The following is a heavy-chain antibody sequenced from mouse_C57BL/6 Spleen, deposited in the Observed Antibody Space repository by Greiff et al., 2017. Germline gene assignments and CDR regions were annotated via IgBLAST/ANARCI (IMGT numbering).Heavy chain of an antibody. Sequence: QVQLQQPGAELVKPGASVKLSCKASGYTFTSYWMHWVKQRPGQGLEWIGMIHPNSGSTNYNEKFKSKATLTVDKSSSTAYMQLSSLTSEDSAVYYCARRYGSSPDYFDYWGQGTTLTVSS. CDR2: IHPNSGST. CDR3: ARRYGSSPDYFDY. V-gene: IGHV1-64*01. CDR1: GYTFTSYW. J-gene: IGHJ2*01. D-gene: IGHD1-1*01.